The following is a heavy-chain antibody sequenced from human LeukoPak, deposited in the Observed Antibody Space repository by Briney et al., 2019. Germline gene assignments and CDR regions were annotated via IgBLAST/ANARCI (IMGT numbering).Heavy chain of an antibody. J-gene: IGHJ6*03. CDR1: GFSFGDYA. CDR2: IRSKAYGGTT. Sequence: GGSLRLSCTASGFSFGDYAMSWVRQAPGRGLEWVGFIRSKAYGGTTEYAASVKGRFSISRDDSKSIAYLQMNSLKTEDTAVYYCSSGPVGATEGNFYYYMDVWGKGTTVTISS. D-gene: IGHD1-26*01. V-gene: IGHV3-49*04. CDR3: SSGPVGATEGNFYYYMDV.